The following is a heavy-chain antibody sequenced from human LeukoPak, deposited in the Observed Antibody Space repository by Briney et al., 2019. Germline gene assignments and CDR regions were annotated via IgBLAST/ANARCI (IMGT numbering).Heavy chain of an antibody. Sequence: GGSLRLSCAASGFTFSTYGMHWVRQAPGKGLEWVAFIRYDGSKTWSADFVKGRFTISRDNSKNTLYLQMNSLRAEDAALYYCAKDRAVMAWYYYFYMDVWGKGTTVTVSS. V-gene: IGHV3-30*02. CDR2: IRYDGSKT. CDR3: AKDRAVMAWYYYFYMDV. CDR1: GFTFSTYG. D-gene: IGHD2-8*01. J-gene: IGHJ6*03.